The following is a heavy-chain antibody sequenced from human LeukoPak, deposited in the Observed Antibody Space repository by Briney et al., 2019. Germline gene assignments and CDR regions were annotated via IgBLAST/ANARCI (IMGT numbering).Heavy chain of an antibody. CDR1: GFTFSSYS. Sequence: PGGSLRLSCAASGFTFSSYSMNWVRQAPGKGLEWVSSISSSSSYIYYADSVKGRFTISRDNAKNSLYLQMNSLRAEDTAVYYCARDLSIGDMTTVTKDDYWGQGTLVTVSS. CDR3: ARDLSIGDMTTVTKDDY. CDR2: ISSSSSYI. V-gene: IGHV3-21*01. D-gene: IGHD4-17*01. J-gene: IGHJ4*02.